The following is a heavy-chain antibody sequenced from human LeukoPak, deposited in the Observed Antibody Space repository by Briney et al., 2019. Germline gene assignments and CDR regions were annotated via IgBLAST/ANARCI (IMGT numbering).Heavy chain of an antibody. J-gene: IGHJ4*02. CDR2: INSDGSST. Sequence: PGGSLRLSCAASGFTFSSYWMHWVRQAPGKGLVWVSRINSDGSSTSYADSVKGRFTITRDNAKNTLYVQMNSLRAEDTAVYYCAREDELQWELRPLDYWGQGTLVTVSS. V-gene: IGHV3-74*01. CDR3: AREDELQWELRPLDY. CDR1: GFTFSSYW. D-gene: IGHD1-26*01.